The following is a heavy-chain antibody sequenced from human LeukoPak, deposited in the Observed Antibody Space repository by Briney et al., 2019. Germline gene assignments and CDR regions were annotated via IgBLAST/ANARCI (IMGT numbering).Heavy chain of an antibody. Sequence: ASVKVSCKASGYTFTNYAMNWVRQAPGQGLEWMGWINTNSGNPTYAQGFTRRFVFSLDTSVSTAYLQISSLKAEDTAVYYCARDEGDYSGSGSFDYWGHGTLVTVSS. CDR3: ARDEGDYSGSGSFDY. CDR2: INTNSGNP. V-gene: IGHV7-4-1*02. D-gene: IGHD3-10*01. J-gene: IGHJ4*01. CDR1: GYTFTNYA.